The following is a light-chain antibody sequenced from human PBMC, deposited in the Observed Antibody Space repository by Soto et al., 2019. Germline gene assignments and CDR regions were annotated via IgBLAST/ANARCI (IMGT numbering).Light chain of an antibody. J-gene: IGKJ1*01. CDR2: GAS. Sequence: QSPSFLSASVGDRFTITCRASQSIGKHLNWYQQKPGKAPKFLIYGASTLKSGVPSRFSGSGSGTEFTLTISSLQPDDFATYYCQHYNSYSEAFGQGTKVDIK. V-gene: IGKV1-9*01. CDR3: QHYNSYSEA. CDR1: QSIGKH.